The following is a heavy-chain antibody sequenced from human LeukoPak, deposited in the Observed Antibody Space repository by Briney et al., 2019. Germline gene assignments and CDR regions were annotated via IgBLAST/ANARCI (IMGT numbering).Heavy chain of an antibody. D-gene: IGHD3-16*01. Sequence: GGSLRLSCAASGFTFSNFSMSWVRQAPGKGLEWVANIKPDGSDKYYVDSVRGRFTISRDNAKNALFLQLNGLRADDTAVYDCARGPGGAYVTNYFDSWGLGTLVTVSS. CDR1: GFTFSNFS. J-gene: IGHJ4*02. CDR3: ARGPGGAYVTNYFDS. V-gene: IGHV3-7*01. CDR2: IKPDGSDK.